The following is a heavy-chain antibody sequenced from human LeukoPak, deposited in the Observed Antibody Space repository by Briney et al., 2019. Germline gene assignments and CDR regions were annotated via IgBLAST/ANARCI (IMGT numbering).Heavy chain of an antibody. D-gene: IGHD3-16*01. V-gene: IGHV3-7*01. J-gene: IGHJ4*02. Sequence: GGSLRLSCAASGFSFSSYWMSWVRQAPGKGLEWVANIKQDGSEKYYVDSVKGRFTISRDNAKNSLYLQMNSLRAEDTAVYYCARESPMGDFDYWGQGTLVTVSS. CDR2: IKQDGSEK. CDR3: ARESPMGDFDY. CDR1: GFSFSSYW.